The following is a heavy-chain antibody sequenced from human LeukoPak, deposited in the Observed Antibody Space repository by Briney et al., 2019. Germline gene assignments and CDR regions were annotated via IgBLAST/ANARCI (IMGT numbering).Heavy chain of an antibody. D-gene: IGHD5-18*01. Sequence: PGGSLRLSCAASGFTFGDFSMHWVRQAPGKGLEWVSLIAWDASSIVYTDSVKGRFTISRDNTKNSLYLQMSSLRTEDTAFYYCAKNSGASVYTPLDYWGQGTLVTVSS. CDR3: AKNSGASVYTPLDY. CDR1: GFTFGDFS. CDR2: IAWDASSI. V-gene: IGHV3-43*01. J-gene: IGHJ4*02.